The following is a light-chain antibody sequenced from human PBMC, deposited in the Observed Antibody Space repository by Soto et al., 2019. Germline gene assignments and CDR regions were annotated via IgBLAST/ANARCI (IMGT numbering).Light chain of an antibody. J-gene: IGLJ1*01. CDR3: NSYTSSSTYV. CDR1: SSDVGSFNR. V-gene: IGLV2-18*02. Sequence: QSALTQPPSVSGSPGQSVAISCTGTSSDVGSFNRVSWYQQPPGTDPKLLIYEVSNRPSGVPDRFSGSKSGNTASLTISGLQAEDEADYYCNSYTSSSTYVFGTGTKLTVL. CDR2: EVS.